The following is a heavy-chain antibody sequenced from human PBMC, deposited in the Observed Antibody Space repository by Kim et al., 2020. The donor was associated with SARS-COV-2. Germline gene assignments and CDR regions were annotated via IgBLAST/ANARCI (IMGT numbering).Heavy chain of an antibody. Sequence: GSLRLSCAASGFTFSSYAMSWARQSPGKGLEWFSAISGRGGSTYYADSVKGRYTISRDNSKNTLYLQMNSLRAEDTAVYYCATLTRDSGGYSGYDTTDYWGQGTLGTVSA. D-gene: IGHD5-12*01. J-gene: IGHJ4*02. CDR1: GFTFSSYA. CDR3: ATLTRDSGGYSGYDTTDY. CDR2: ISGRGGST. V-gene: IGHV3-23*01.